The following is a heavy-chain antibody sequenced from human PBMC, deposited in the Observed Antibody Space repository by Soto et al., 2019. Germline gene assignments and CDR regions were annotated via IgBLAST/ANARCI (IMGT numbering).Heavy chain of an antibody. V-gene: IGHV3-23*01. Sequence: PGGSLRLSCAASGFTFSSYAMTWVRQAPGKGLEYVSAISGGDTTYYADSVTGRFTISRDNSKSTLYLQMNSLRAEDTAVYYCARDGRRYYGMDVWGQGTTVTVSS. J-gene: IGHJ6*02. CDR1: GFTFSSYA. CDR2: ISGGDTT. CDR3: ARDGRRYYGMDV.